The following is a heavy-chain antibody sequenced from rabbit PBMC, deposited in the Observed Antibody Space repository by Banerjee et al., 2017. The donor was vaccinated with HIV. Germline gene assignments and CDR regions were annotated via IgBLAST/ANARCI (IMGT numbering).Heavy chain of an antibody. D-gene: IGHD4-1*01. J-gene: IGHJ4*01. CDR1: GFSFSHKYV. Sequence: QEQLEESGGDLVQPGRSLTLSCKASGFSFSHKYVVCWVRQAPGKGLEWIACINTSTGNTVYATWAKGRFTISKTSTTVTLQMTSLTAADTATYFCARDLAGVIGWNFDLWGPGTLVTVS. CDR2: INTSTGNT. V-gene: IGHV1S45*01. CDR3: ARDLAGVIGWNFDL.